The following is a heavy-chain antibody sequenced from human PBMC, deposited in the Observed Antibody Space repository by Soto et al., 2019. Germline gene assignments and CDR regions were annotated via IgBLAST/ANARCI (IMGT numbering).Heavy chain of an antibody. CDR3: AREGLVLVPTTVNSDYYYYAMDV. V-gene: IGHV1-18*01. Sequence: ASVKVSCKSSGYPFTHYGITWIRQAPGQGLEWMGWISPITGKTNYAQKFQGRVTITADESTSTVYMELRTLRPEDTAVYYCAREGLVLVPTTVNSDYYYYAMDVWGQGTTVTVSS. CDR1: GYPFTHYG. CDR2: ISPITGKT. J-gene: IGHJ6*02. D-gene: IGHD4-17*01.